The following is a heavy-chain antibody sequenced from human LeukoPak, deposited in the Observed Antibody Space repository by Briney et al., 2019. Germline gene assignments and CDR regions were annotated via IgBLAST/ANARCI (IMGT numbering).Heavy chain of an antibody. Sequence: SVKVSCKASGGTFSSYAISWVRQAPGQGLEWMGRIIPILGIANYAQKFQGRVTITADKSTSTAYMELSSLRSEDTAVYYCARDRPAYYYDSSGYIPWGWGQGTLVTVSS. CDR2: IIPILGIA. D-gene: IGHD3-22*01. CDR1: GGTFSSYA. V-gene: IGHV1-69*04. CDR3: ARDRPAYYYDSSGYIPWG. J-gene: IGHJ4*02.